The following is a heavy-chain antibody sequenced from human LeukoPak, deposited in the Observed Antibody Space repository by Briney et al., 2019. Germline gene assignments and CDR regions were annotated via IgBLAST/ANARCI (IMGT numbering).Heavy chain of an antibody. D-gene: IGHD5-24*01. J-gene: IGHJ4*02. CDR2: INPNTRGP. Sequence: GASVKLSCTASGSTFTGYYIHWVCRAPGQRLGWMGWINPNTRGPNHAQKFQGRVTMTRDTSISTAYMELSRLRSDDTAVYYCARDFRDGYNYPNDYWGQGTLVTVSS. CDR3: ARDFRDGYNYPNDY. V-gene: IGHV1-2*02. CDR1: GSTFTGYY.